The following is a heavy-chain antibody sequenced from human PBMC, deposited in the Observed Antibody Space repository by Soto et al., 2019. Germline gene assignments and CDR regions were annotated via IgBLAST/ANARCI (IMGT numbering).Heavy chain of an antibody. Sequence: GGSLRLSCVASGFNFGTYAIHWVRQAPGKGLQWVALIAYDGINTYYADSVKGRFTISRDNSKNALHLQMNSLRPEDTGVYFCARVTPGNNLYYFSGLDVWGQGTSVTVSS. CDR3: ARVTPGNNLYYFSGLDV. J-gene: IGHJ6*02. D-gene: IGHD1-1*01. V-gene: IGHV3-30-3*01. CDR2: IAYDGINT. CDR1: GFNFGTYA.